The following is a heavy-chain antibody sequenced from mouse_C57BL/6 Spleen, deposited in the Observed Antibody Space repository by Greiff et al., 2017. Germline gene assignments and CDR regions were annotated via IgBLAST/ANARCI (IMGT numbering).Heavy chain of an antibody. D-gene: IGHD2-1*01. V-gene: IGHV1-81*01. Sequence: VQVVESGAELARPGASVKLSCKASGYTFTSYGISWVKQRTGQGLEWIGEIYPRSGNTYYNEKFKGKATLTADKSSSTAYMELRSLTSEDSAVYVCAREEIYYGNYDYFDYWGQGTTLTVSS. CDR1: GYTFTSYG. J-gene: IGHJ2*01. CDR3: AREEIYYGNYDYFDY. CDR2: IYPRSGNT.